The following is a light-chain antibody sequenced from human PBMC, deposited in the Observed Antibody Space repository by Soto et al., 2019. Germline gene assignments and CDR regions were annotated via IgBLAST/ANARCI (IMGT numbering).Light chain of an antibody. CDR3: QSYDSSLSGYV. Sequence: QSVLTQPPSVSGAPGQRVTISCTGSSSNIGAGYDVHWYQQLPGTAPKLLIYANSDRPSGVPDRFSASKSGTSASLAITGLQAEEEADYYCQSYDSSLSGYVFGTVTKVTDL. V-gene: IGLV1-40*01. J-gene: IGLJ1*01. CDR1: SSNIGAGYD. CDR2: ANS.